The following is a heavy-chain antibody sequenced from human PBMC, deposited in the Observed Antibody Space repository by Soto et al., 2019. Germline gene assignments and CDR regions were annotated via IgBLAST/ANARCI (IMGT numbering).Heavy chain of an antibody. Sequence: GESLKISCKGSGYSFTIHWIAWVRQRPGKGLECMGIIYPGDSDTRYTTSFQGHVSFSVDKSISTAYLQWTSLKASDTGMYFCARDLIDDIFDVWGQGTMVTV. CDR1: GYSFTIHW. J-gene: IGHJ3*01. CDR2: IYPGDSDT. V-gene: IGHV5-51*01. D-gene: IGHD3-9*01. CDR3: ARDLIDDIFDV.